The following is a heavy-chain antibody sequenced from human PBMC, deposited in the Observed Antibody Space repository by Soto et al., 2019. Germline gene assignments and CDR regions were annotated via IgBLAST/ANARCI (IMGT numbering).Heavy chain of an antibody. CDR3: AKRTVGWYFDL. J-gene: IGHJ2*01. CDR2: ISGRGGST. CDR1: GFTFSSYA. V-gene: IGHV3-23*01. D-gene: IGHD4-17*01. Sequence: EVQLLESGGGLVQPGGSLKLSCAASGFTFSSYAMSWVRQAPGKGLEWVSVISGRGGSTYYADSVKGRFTIARDNSKNTLYLQMNSLRAEDTAVYYCAKRTVGWYFDLWGRGTLVTVFS.